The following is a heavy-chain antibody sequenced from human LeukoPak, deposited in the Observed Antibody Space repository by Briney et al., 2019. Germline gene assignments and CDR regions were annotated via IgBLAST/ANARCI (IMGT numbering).Heavy chain of an antibody. CDR1: GFTFSSYA. D-gene: IGHD3-16*02. Sequence: GGSLRLSCAASGFTFSSYAMSWVRQAPGKGLEWVSAISGSGGSTYYADSVKGRFTISRDNSKNTLYLQMNSLRAEDTAVYYCAKDKYPELSSPYYFDYWGQGTLVTVSS. V-gene: IGHV3-23*01. CDR3: AKDKYPELSSPYYFDY. J-gene: IGHJ4*02. CDR2: ISGSGGST.